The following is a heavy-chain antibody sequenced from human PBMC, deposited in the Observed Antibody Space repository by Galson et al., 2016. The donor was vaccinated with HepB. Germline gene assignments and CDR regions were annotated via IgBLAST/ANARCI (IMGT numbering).Heavy chain of an antibody. V-gene: IGHV4-34*01. CDR3: TSNLLL. J-gene: IGHJ4*02. Sequence: SETLSLTCAVYGGSFTDSYWGWIRQPPGKGLEWIGEINHSGSTNYNPSFKGRVTVSVDTSQRQFSLKLSSVTAADTAVYYCTSNLLLWGQGTLVTVSS. CDR2: INHSGST. CDR1: GGSFTDSY.